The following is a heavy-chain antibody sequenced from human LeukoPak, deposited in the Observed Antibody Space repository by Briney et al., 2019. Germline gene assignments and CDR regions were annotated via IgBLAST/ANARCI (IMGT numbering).Heavy chain of an antibody. D-gene: IGHD2-2*01. CDR1: GGSFSGYY. Sequence: SETLSLTCAVYGGSFSGYYWSWTRQPPGKGLEWIGEINHSGSTNYNPSLKSRVTISVDTSKNQFSLKLSSVTAADTAVYYCAKYSIYCSSTSCYPREFDYWGQGTLVTVSS. V-gene: IGHV4-34*01. CDR2: INHSGST. J-gene: IGHJ4*02. CDR3: AKYSIYCSSTSCYPREFDY.